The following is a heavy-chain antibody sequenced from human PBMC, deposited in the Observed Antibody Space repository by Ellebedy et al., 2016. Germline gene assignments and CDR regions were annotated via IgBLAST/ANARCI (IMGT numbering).Heavy chain of an antibody. J-gene: IGHJ5*02. CDR2: INSDGSST. CDR1: GFSFSSYW. Sequence: GGSLRLXCAASGFSFSSYWMHWVRQAPGKGLVWVSRINSDGSSTSYADSVQGRFTISSDNAKNTLFLQMNSLRDEDTAVYYCARRVDSLSGLNWFDPWGQGTLVTVSS. D-gene: IGHD6-19*01. V-gene: IGHV3-74*01. CDR3: ARRVDSLSGLNWFDP.